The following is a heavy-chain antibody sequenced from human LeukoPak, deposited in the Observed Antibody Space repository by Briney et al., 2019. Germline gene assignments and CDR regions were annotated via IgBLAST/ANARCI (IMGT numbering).Heavy chain of an antibody. CDR3: AAATAAAGASNGMDV. D-gene: IGHD6-13*01. Sequence: GGSLRLSCAASGFTFTTSWMHWIRQAPGKGLVWVSRINKDGSSSNYADSVKGRFTISRDNAKNTLYLQMNSLRIEDTAVYYCAAATAAAGASNGMDVWGQRTTVTVS. CDR1: GFTFTTSW. V-gene: IGHV3-74*01. J-gene: IGHJ6*02. CDR2: INKDGSSS.